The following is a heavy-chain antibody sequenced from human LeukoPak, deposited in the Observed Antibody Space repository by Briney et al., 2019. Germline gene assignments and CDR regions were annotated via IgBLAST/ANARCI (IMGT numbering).Heavy chain of an antibody. CDR2: IYTSGST. CDR3: AKFSQTVVNGAGAFDI. CDR1: GSSISSYY. V-gene: IGHV4-4*07. J-gene: IGHJ3*02. D-gene: IGHD4-23*01. Sequence: SETLSLTCTVSGSSISSYYWSWIRQPAGKGLEWIGRIYTSGSTSYNPSLKSRVTMSVDTSKNQFSLKLSSVTAADTAVYYCAKFSQTVVNGAGAFDIWGQGTMVTVSS.